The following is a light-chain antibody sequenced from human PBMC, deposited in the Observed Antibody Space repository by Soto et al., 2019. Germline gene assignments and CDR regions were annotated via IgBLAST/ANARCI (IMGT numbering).Light chain of an antibody. CDR1: SSNVGVNA. CDR2: STH. V-gene: IGLV1-44*01. Sequence: QAVLTQPPSASGTPGQRVTISCSGSSSNVGVNAVNWYQQLPGTAPKLLIYSTHQRPSGVPDRFSGSKSGTTASLAISGLQSEDEADYCCAAWDDSLNGPVFGGGTKLTVL. CDR3: AAWDDSLNGPV. J-gene: IGLJ2*01.